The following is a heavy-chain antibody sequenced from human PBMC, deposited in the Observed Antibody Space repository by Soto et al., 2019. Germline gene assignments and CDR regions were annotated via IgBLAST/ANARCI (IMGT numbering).Heavy chain of an antibody. CDR3: AKATDTEYYDMDY. CDR1: GFAFDRFA. D-gene: IGHD3-9*01. J-gene: IGHJ4*02. V-gene: IGHV3-23*01. CDR2: ISYSGGSR. Sequence: EVKLLESGGGLVQPGGSLRLSCTASGFAFDRFAMNWVRQAPGKGLQWVSSISYSGGSRYYADSVKGRFTVSRDTSKKTLFLQINTLRAEDTAVYYCAKATDTEYYDMDYWGQGTLVTVAS.